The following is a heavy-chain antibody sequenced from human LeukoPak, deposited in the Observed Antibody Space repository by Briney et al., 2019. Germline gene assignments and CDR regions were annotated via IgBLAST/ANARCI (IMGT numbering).Heavy chain of an antibody. J-gene: IGHJ4*02. CDR2: INWNGGST. CDR3: ARRAGAYSHPYDY. D-gene: IGHD4/OR15-4a*01. Sequence: GAGGSLRLACAASGFTFDDYGMGWVRQAPGKGLEWVSGINWNGGSTGYADSVKGRFTISRDNSKNTLYLQMNSLRAEDTAVYYCARRAGAYSHPYDYWGQGTLVTVSS. CDR1: GFTFDDYG. V-gene: IGHV3-20*04.